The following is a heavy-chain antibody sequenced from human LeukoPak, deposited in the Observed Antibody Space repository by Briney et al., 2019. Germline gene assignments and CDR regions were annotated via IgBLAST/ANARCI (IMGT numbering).Heavy chain of an antibody. J-gene: IGHJ4*02. Sequence: SETLSLTCAVYGGSFSGYYWSWIRQPPGKGLEWIGEINHSGSTNYNPSLKSRVTISVDTSKNQFSLKLSSVTAADTAVYYCARYGELLTGYFFDYWGQGTLVTVSS. D-gene: IGHD3-9*01. CDR2: INHSGST. V-gene: IGHV4-34*01. CDR1: GGSFSGYY. CDR3: ARYGELLTGYFFDY.